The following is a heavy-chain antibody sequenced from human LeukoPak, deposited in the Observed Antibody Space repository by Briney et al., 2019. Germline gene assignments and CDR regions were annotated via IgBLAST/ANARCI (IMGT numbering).Heavy chain of an antibody. Sequence: ASVKVSCKASGYTFTTYYMHWVRQAPGQGLEWMGIINPSGGSTSYAQKFQGRVTMTRDTSISTAYMELSRLRSDDTAVYYCARGGGLSSYYYYYYMDVWGKGATVTISS. V-gene: IGHV1-46*01. CDR3: ARGGGLSSYYYYYYMDV. D-gene: IGHD6-13*01. CDR1: GYTFTTYY. CDR2: INPSGGST. J-gene: IGHJ6*03.